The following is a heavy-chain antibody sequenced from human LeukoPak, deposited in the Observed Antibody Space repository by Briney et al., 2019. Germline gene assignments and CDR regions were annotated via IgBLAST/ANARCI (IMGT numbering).Heavy chain of an antibody. CDR2: IRYDGSNK. Sequence: GGSLRLSCAASGFTFSSYGMHWVRQAPGKGLEWVAFIRYDGSNKYYAVSVKGRFTISRDNSKNTLSLQMNSLRTEDTAVYYCASDTGFYESSGYYPFDFWGQGTLVTISS. D-gene: IGHD3-22*01. CDR3: ASDTGFYESSGYYPFDF. V-gene: IGHV3-30*02. CDR1: GFTFSSYG. J-gene: IGHJ4*02.